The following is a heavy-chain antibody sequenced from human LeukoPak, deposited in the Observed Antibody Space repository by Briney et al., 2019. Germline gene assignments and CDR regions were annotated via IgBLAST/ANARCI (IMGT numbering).Heavy chain of an antibody. D-gene: IGHD2-15*01. Sequence: GGSLRLSCAASGFTFDDYAMHWVRQAPGKGLEWVSGISWNSGSIGYADSVKGRFTISRDNAKNSLYLQMNSLRAEDMALYYCARDPIVVVVAATAPEYYMDVWGKGTTVTVSS. J-gene: IGHJ6*03. CDR3: ARDPIVVVVAATAPEYYMDV. CDR1: GFTFDDYA. CDR2: ISWNSGSI. V-gene: IGHV3-9*03.